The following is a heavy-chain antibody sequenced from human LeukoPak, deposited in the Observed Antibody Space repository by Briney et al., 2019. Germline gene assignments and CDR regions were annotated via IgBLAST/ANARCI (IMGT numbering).Heavy chain of an antibody. CDR2: IYNSGST. CDR1: GASINSGDYY. Sequence: KPSQTLSLTCTVSGASINSGDYYWTWIRQPPGKGLEWIGYIYNSGSTYYNPSLRSRVAISIDTSKNRFSLRLDSVTAADTAVYFCATTARHCSEYWSQGTLVTVSS. V-gene: IGHV4-30-4*08. D-gene: IGHD6-6*01. CDR3: ATTARHCSEY. J-gene: IGHJ4*02.